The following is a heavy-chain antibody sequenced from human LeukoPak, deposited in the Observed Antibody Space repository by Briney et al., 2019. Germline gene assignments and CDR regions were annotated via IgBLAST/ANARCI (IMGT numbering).Heavy chain of an antibody. D-gene: IGHD6-13*01. J-gene: IGHJ4*02. CDR1: GFTFSSYA. CDR3: AKTPAAGSDY. V-gene: IGHV3-30-3*02. CDR2: ISYDGSNK. Sequence: GGSLRLSCAASGFTFSSYAMHWVRQAPGKGLEWVAVISYDGSNKYYADSVKGRFTISRDNSKNTLYLQMNSLRAEDTAVYYCAKTPAAGSDYWGQGPLVTVSS.